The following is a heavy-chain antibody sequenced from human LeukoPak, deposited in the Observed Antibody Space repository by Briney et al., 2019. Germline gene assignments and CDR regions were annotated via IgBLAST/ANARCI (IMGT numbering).Heavy chain of an antibody. CDR1: GGTFSSYA. J-gene: IGHJ6*03. CDR2: IIPILGTA. V-gene: IGHV1-69*05. D-gene: IGHD5-24*01. Sequence: GASVKVSCKASGGTFSSYAISWVRQAPGQGLEWIGRIIPILGTANYTQKFQGRVTITTDESTSTAYMELSSLRSEDTAVYYCARGVPIRDYYYYYMDVWGKGTTVTVSS. CDR3: ARGVPIRDYYYYYMDV.